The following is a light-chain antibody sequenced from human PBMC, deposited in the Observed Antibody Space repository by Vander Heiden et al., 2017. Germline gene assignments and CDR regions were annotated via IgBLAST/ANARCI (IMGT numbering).Light chain of an antibody. CDR2: DAS. Sequence: STLSVPPGERATLSCRASQNVGSDLAWDQQKPGQAPRLLSFDASTRATGIPARFSGIGSGTDFTLTISRLQSEDFVVYFCQHYNTWPRTFGQGTKLEIK. CDR3: QHYNTWPRT. CDR1: QNVGSD. J-gene: IGKJ2*01. V-gene: IGKV3-15*01.